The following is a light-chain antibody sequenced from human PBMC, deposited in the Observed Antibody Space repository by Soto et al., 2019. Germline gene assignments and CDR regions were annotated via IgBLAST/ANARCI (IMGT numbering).Light chain of an antibody. CDR1: QSVSSSY. Sequence: EIVLTQSPGTLSLSPGERATLSCRASQSVSSSYLAWYQQKPGQAPRLLIYGASSRATGIPDRFSGSGSGTDFTLTNSRLEPEDFAVYYCQQYGSLRTFGQGTKVEIK. CDR3: QQYGSLRT. V-gene: IGKV3-20*01. J-gene: IGKJ1*01. CDR2: GAS.